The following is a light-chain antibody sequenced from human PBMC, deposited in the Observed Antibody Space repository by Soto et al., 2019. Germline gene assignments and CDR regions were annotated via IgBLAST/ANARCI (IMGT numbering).Light chain of an antibody. CDR2: IAS. V-gene: IGKV3-20*01. Sequence: EIVLTQSPGTLSLFPGERATLSCRATQSVNSDYLAWYQQKPGQAPRLLIYIASRRATGIPDRFSGSGSGKDFTITINRLEPEDFAVYYCQQYGTSPWTFGQGTKVENK. CDR3: QQYGTSPWT. J-gene: IGKJ1*01. CDR1: QSVNSDY.